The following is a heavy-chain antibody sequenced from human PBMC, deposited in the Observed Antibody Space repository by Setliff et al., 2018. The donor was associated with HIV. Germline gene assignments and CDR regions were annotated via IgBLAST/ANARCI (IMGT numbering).Heavy chain of an antibody. V-gene: IGHV1-18*01. D-gene: IGHD6-19*01. Sequence: SVKVSCKASGYPFTTYGISWVRQAPGHGLEWMGWISPYIGHTNYAQNFQGRVTMTIDTSTSTAYMELRSLRSDDTAVYFCARLGSGWSDSYYYAMDVWGQGTTVTVSS. CDR1: GYPFTTYG. CDR3: ARLGSGWSDSYYYAMDV. J-gene: IGHJ6*02. CDR2: ISPYIGHT.